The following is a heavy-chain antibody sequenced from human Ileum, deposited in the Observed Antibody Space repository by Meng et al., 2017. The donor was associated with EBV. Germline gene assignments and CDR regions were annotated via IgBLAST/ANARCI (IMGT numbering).Heavy chain of an antibody. J-gene: IGHJ4*02. V-gene: IGHV1-3*01. CDR1: GYSFTSSA. CDR3: ARGHQTYHDY. D-gene: IGHD2-2*01. Sequence: QVPLVPSGTEVKKPGASVKVSCEASGYSFTSSAIHWVRQAPGQRLEWMGWVHAGNGDTKYSQNFQDRLTIARDTSANTAYMDLSSLRSEDTAVYYCARGHQTYHDYWGQGTLVTVSS. CDR2: VHAGNGDT.